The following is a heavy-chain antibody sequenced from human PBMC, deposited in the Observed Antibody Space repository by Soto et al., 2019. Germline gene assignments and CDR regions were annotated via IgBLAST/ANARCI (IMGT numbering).Heavy chain of an antibody. J-gene: IGHJ5*02. CDR1: GYTFTSYG. CDR3: ARVVGALGHWFDP. CDR2: ISAYNGNT. D-gene: IGHD1-26*01. V-gene: IGHV1-18*03. Sequence: QVQLVQSGGEVKKPGASVKVSCKASGYTFTSYGISWVRQAPGQGLEWMGRISAYNGNTNYAQKLQGRVTMTTDTSTSPAYMELRSLRPDDMGVYYCARVVGALGHWFDPWGQRTLVTVSS.